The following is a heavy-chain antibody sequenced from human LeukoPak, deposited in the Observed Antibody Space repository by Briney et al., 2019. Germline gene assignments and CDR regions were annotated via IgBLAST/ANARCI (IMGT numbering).Heavy chain of an antibody. Sequence: PGGSLRLSRAASGFTFSPYWMSWVRQAPGKGLEWVATIKEDGSEEYYVDSVKGRFTISRDNAKNSLYLQMSSLRAEDTAVYYCARLTPYYGTGIIWGQGTVVTVSS. CDR1: GFTFSPYW. D-gene: IGHD3-10*01. V-gene: IGHV3-7*01. CDR3: ARLTPYYGTGII. CDR2: IKEDGSEE. J-gene: IGHJ3*02.